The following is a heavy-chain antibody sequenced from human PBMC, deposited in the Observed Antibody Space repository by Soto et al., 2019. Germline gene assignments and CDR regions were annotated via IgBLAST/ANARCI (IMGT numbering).Heavy chain of an antibody. D-gene: IGHD6-25*01. CDR1: GGSISSGNYY. CDR3: ATMGTPATGLYFFDY. J-gene: IGHJ4*02. CDR2: ISYSGST. V-gene: IGHV4-30-4*01. Sequence: QVQLQESGPGLVKPSQTLSLTCTVSGGSISSGNYYWSWIRQPPGKGLEWIGFISYSGSTYYSTSLKSRVTISVDTSTRPFSMKLSFVSASDTAMYYCATMGTPATGLYFFDYWGQGSLVTVSS.